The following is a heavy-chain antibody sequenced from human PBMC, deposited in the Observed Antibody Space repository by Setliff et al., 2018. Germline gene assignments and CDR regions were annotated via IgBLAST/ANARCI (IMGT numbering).Heavy chain of an antibody. CDR3: ARLSASVVSPVDH. CDR2: INPNTGGT. CDR1: GYTFIGYY. Sequence: ASVKVSCKTSGYTFIGYYVHWVRQAPGRGLEWMGWINPNTGGTNYAQKFQGRVTVTSDTSISTAYLTLISLRSDDTAIYYCARLSASVVSPVDHWGQGTLVTVSS. J-gene: IGHJ4*02. V-gene: IGHV1-2*02.